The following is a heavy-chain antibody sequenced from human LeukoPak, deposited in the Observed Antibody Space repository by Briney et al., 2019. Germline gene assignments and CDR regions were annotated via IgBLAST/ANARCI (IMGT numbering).Heavy chain of an antibody. Sequence: ASVKVSCKASGGXFSSYAISWVRQAPGQGLEWMGGIIPIFGTANYAQKFQGRVTITADESTSTAYMELSSLRSEDTAVYYCARGGCGDCYPFKDDAFDIWGQGTMVTVSS. CDR3: ARGGCGDCYPFKDDAFDI. J-gene: IGHJ3*02. CDR1: GGXFSSYA. CDR2: IIPIFGTA. V-gene: IGHV1-69*01. D-gene: IGHD2-21*02.